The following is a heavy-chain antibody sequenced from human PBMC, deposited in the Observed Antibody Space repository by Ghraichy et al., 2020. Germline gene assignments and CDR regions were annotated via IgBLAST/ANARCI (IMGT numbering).Heavy chain of an antibody. D-gene: IGHD6-13*01. CDR2: INHSGST. V-gene: IGHV4-34*01. CDR1: GGSFSGYY. CDR3: ARGFPNSSSWYLRSSGIRYYFDY. Sequence: SQTLSLTCAVYGGSFSGYYWSWIRQPPGKGLEWIGEINHSGSTNYNPSLKSRVTISVDTSKNQFSLKLSSVTAADTAVYYCARGFPNSSSWYLRSSGIRYYFDYCGQETLVTVSS. J-gene: IGHJ4*02.